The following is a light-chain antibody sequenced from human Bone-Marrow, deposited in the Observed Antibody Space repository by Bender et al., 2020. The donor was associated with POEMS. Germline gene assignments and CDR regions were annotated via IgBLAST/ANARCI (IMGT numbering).Light chain of an antibody. CDR1: NYDIGDHNY. J-gene: IGLJ3*02. CDR2: DVN. Sequence: QSALTQPASVSGSPGQPITISCTGANYDIGDHNYVSWYQQHPARAPKLIIYDVNKRPSGVPDRFSGFKSGNTASLTISGLQTDDEADYFCCSYAGSYMGWVFGGGTKLTVL. V-gene: IGLV2-11*01. CDR3: CSYAGSYMGWV.